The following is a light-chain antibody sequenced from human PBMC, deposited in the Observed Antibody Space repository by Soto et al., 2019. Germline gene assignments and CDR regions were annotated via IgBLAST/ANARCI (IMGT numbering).Light chain of an antibody. CDR1: QSISTY. Sequence: AIRMTQSPSSLSAATGDRVTITCRASQSISTYLAWCQQKPGKAPKLLIYGASTLQSGVPSRFSGSGSGTDFTLTISCLQSEDFATYYCQQYYSNVPITFGQGTRLDIK. V-gene: IGKV1-8*01. CDR2: GAS. CDR3: QQYYSNVPIT. J-gene: IGKJ5*01.